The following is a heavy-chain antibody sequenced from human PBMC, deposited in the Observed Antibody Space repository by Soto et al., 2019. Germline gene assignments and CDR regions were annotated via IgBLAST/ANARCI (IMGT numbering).Heavy chain of an antibody. J-gene: IGHJ6*02. V-gene: IGHV1-69*13. D-gene: IGHD4-17*01. Sequence: GASVKVSCKASGGTFSSYAISWWRQSPGQGLEWMGGIIPIFGTANYAQKFQGRVTITADESTSTAYMELSSLRSEDTAVYYCARVPSTVNTRDYYYGMDVWGQGTTVTVSS. CDR3: ARVPSTVNTRDYYYGMDV. CDR1: GGTFSSYA. CDR2: IIPIFGTA.